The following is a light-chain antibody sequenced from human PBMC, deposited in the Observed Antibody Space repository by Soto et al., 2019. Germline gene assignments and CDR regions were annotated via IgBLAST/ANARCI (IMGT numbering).Light chain of an antibody. V-gene: IGKV3-20*01. J-gene: IGKJ2*01. CDR3: QQYDRSPYT. Sequence: EIVLTQSPGTLSLSPGERATLSCRASQTVTATYVAWFQQIPGQAPRLLIYDTSTRPTGIPDRFSGSGSGTDFTITNSRLEPEDSSVYYCQQYDRSPYTFGQGTKLEIK. CDR2: DTS. CDR1: QTVTATY.